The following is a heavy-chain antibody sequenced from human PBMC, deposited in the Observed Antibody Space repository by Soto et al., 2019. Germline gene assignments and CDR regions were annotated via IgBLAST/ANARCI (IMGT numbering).Heavy chain of an antibody. Sequence: GASVNVSCKASGYTFTSYGISWVRQAPGQGLEWMGWISAYNGNTNYAQKLQGRVTMTTDTSTSTAYMELRSLRSDDTAVYYCARDWNYGDYVSGYYYYYMDVWGKGTTVTVSS. CDR3: ARDWNYGDYVSGYYYYYMDV. CDR1: GYTFTSYG. V-gene: IGHV1-18*01. CDR2: ISAYNGNT. D-gene: IGHD4-17*01. J-gene: IGHJ6*03.